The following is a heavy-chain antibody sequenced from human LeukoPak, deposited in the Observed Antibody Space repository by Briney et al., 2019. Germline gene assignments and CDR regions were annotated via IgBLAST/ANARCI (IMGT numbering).Heavy chain of an antibody. CDR3: ASNYGDSAFDI. Sequence: GGSLRLSCADSKFTIRDHYVSWIRQAPGKGLEWVSYISGSGSTIYYGDSVKGRFTISRDNAKNSLYLQMNSLRAEDTAVYYCASNYGDSAFDIWGQGTMVTVSS. J-gene: IGHJ3*02. V-gene: IGHV3-11*04. CDR1: KFTIRDHY. D-gene: IGHD4-17*01. CDR2: ISGSGSTI.